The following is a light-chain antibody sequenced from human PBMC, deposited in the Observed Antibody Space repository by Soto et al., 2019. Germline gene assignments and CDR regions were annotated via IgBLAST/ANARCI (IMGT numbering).Light chain of an antibody. Sequence: DIQMTQSPSTLSASVGDRVTITCRASQSISSWLAWYQQKPGKAPKLLIYDASSLESGVPSRFSGSGSGTEFTLTTSSLKPDDFATYYCQQHNSYSGFCQGTKVDIK. V-gene: IGKV1-5*01. J-gene: IGKJ2*03. CDR1: QSISSW. CDR2: DAS. CDR3: QQHNSYSG.